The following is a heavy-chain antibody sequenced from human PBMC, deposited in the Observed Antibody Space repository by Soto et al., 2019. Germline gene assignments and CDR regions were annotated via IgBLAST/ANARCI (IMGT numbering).Heavy chain of an antibody. CDR2: IYYSGST. V-gene: IGHV4-59*01. D-gene: IGHD3-3*01. CDR1: GGSISSNY. Sequence: SETLSLTCTVSGGSISSNYWSWIRQPPGKGLEWIGYIYYSGSTNYNPSLKSRVTISVDTSKNQFSLKLSSVTAADTAVYYCARRLVWSGSNWFDPWGKGTLVTVSS. J-gene: IGHJ5*02. CDR3: ARRLVWSGSNWFDP.